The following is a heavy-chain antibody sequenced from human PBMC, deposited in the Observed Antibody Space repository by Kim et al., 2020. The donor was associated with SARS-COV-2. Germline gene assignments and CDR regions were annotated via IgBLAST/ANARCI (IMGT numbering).Heavy chain of an antibody. CDR1: GGSISSSSYY. J-gene: IGHJ4*02. CDR2: IYYSGST. CDR3: ARTKGRWPAGAFDY. D-gene: IGHD4-17*01. V-gene: IGHV4-39*07. Sequence: SETLSLTCTVSGGSISSSSYYWGWIRQPPGKGLEWIGSIYYSGSTYYNPSLKSRVTISVDTSKNQFSLKLSSVTAADTAVYYCARTKGRWPAGAFDYWGQGTLVTVSS.